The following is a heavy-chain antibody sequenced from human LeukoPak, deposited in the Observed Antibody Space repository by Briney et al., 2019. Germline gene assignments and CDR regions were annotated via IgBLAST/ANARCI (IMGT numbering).Heavy chain of an antibody. CDR2: INTDGNYT. CDR1: GFTVSNYW. J-gene: IGHJ4*02. D-gene: IGHD1-1*01. V-gene: IGHV3-74*01. Sequence: GGSLRLSCAASGFTVSNYWMHWVRQVPGKGLVWLSRINTDGNYTAYADSVKGRFTISRDDAKNTLYLEMNSLRAEDTAVYYCGRVVNWNFDYWGRGTLVTVSS. CDR3: GRVVNWNFDY.